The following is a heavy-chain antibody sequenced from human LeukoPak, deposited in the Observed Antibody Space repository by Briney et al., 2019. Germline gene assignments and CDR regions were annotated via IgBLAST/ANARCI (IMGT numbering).Heavy chain of an antibody. CDR1: GGSISSGSYY. CDR2: IYTSGST. V-gene: IGHV4-61*02. J-gene: IGHJ4*02. D-gene: IGHD3-3*01. Sequence: SETLSLTCTVSGGSISSGSYYWRWLRQPAGTGLEWIGRIYTSGSTNYNPSLKSRVTISVDTSKNQFSLKLSSVTAADTAVYYCAREGYDFWSGYPLDYWGQGTLVTVSS. CDR3: AREGYDFWSGYPLDY.